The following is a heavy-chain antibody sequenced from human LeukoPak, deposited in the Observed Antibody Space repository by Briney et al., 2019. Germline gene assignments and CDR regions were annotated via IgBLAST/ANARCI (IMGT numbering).Heavy chain of an antibody. V-gene: IGHV3-74*01. J-gene: IGHJ4*02. CDR1: GFTFSSYW. CDR3: ARGGYYFDH. Sequence: PGGSLRLSCVASGFTFSSYWMHWVRQAPGKGLVWVSRINVDGISTTYADSVKGRFTISRDNAKNTLFLQMNSLRAEDTAVYYCARGGYYFDHWGQGTLVTVSS. CDR2: INVDGIST.